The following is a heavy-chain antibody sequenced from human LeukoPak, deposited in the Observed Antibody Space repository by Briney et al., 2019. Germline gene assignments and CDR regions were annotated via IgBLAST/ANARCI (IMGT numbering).Heavy chain of an antibody. CDR2: IKSDGTEE. J-gene: IGHJ4*02. CDR1: GFTFSSYW. D-gene: IGHD3-22*01. V-gene: IGHV3-7*01. Sequence: GGSLRLSCTASGFTFSSYWMNWVRQVPGKELEWVAIIKSDGTEEHYLDSVKGRFTISRDNANNLLFLQMDNLRAEDTAVYYCAGGGGYLIDYWGQGTLVTVSS. CDR3: AGGGGYLIDY.